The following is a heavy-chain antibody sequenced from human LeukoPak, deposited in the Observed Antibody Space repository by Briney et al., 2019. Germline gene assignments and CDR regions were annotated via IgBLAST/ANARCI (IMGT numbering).Heavy chain of an antibody. V-gene: IGHV3-48*03. CDR1: GFTFSSYE. Sequence: PGGSLRLSCAASGFTFSSYEMNWVRQAPGKGLEWVSYISSSGSTIYYADSVKGRFTISRDNAKNSLYLQMNSLRAEDTAVYYCARGGLAVVVDYWGRGTLVTVSS. D-gene: IGHD6-19*01. CDR3: ARGGLAVVVDY. CDR2: ISSSGSTI. J-gene: IGHJ4*02.